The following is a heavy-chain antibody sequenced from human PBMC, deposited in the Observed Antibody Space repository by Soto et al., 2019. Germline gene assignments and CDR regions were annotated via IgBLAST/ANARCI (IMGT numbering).Heavy chain of an antibody. CDR1: GGSISSGGYS. J-gene: IGHJ3*02. CDR2: IYHSGST. V-gene: IGHV4-30-2*01. CDR3: ARGVEVYHDSSGDAFDI. D-gene: IGHD3-22*01. Sequence: SETLSLTCAVSGGSISSGGYSWSWIRQPPGKGLEWIGYIYHSGSTYYNPSLKSRVTISVDRSKNQFSLKLSSVTAADTAVYYCARGVEVYHDSSGDAFDIWGQGTMVTVS.